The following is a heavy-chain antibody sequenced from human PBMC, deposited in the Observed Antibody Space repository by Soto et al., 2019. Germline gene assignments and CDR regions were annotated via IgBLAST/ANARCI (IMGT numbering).Heavy chain of an antibody. CDR1: GGSISSGGYY. CDR2: IYYSGST. D-gene: IGHD6-19*01. CDR3: ARDLALAGNY. J-gene: IGHJ4*02. V-gene: IGHV4-31*03. Sequence: SETLSLTCTVSGGSISSGGYYWSWIRQHPGKGLEWIGYIYYSGSTYYNPSLKSRVTISVDTSKNQFSLKLSSVTAEDTATYYCARDLALAGNYWGQGVLVTVSS.